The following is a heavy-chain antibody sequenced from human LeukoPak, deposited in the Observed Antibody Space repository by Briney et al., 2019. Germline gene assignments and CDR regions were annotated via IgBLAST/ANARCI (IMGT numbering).Heavy chain of an antibody. V-gene: IGHV4-4*07. D-gene: IGHD4-17*01. J-gene: IGHJ5*02. Sequence: PSETLSLTCTVSGVSSSSYYWSWIRQPAGKGLEWIGRIYTSGSTNYNPSLKSRVTMSVDASKNQFSLKLSSVTAADTAVYDCARRALDDYGDYVGWFDPWGQGTLVTVSS. CDR3: ARRALDDYGDYVGWFDP. CDR2: IYTSGST. CDR1: GVSSSSYY.